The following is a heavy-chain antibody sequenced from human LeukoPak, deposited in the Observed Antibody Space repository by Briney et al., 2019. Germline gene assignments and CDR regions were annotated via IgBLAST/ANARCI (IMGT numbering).Heavy chain of an antibody. D-gene: IGHD4-17*01. CDR1: GGSFSGYY. J-gene: IGHJ4*02. Sequence: SETLSLTCAVYGGSFSGYYWSWIRQPAGKGLEWIGRIYTSGSTNYNPSLKSRVTMSVDTSKNQFSLTLNSVTAADTGVYYCARWTTVTRAFDFWGQGTLVTVSS. V-gene: IGHV4-59*10. CDR2: IYTSGST. CDR3: ARWTTVTRAFDF.